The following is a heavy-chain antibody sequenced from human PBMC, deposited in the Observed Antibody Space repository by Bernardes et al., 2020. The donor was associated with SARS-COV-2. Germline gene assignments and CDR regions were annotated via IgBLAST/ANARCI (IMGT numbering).Heavy chain of an antibody. CDR3: AKCVVGYYAVDV. Sequence: GSLRLPCAASGFTFRMYAMTWVRQAPGKGLEWVSGISGSGGSTYYADSVKGRFTISRDNSKNTLFLQMNSLRAEDTAVYYCAKCVVGYYAVDVWGQGTTVTVSS. J-gene: IGHJ6*02. CDR2: ISGSGGST. V-gene: IGHV3-23*01. D-gene: IGHD2-15*01. CDR1: GFTFRMYA.